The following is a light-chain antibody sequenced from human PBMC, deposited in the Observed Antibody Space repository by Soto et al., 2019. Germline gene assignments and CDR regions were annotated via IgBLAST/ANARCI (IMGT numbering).Light chain of an antibody. J-gene: IGKJ1*01. CDR1: QSVSIN. Sequence: EIVMTQSPATLSVSPGERATLSCRASQSVSINLAWYQQKPGQAPRLLIYGASTRAPGIPARFSGSGSGPAFTLTLSILQSEDFAVSHCQHYNSWPRTWTFGQGTKVDIK. CDR2: GAS. CDR3: QHYNSWPRTWT. V-gene: IGKV3-15*01.